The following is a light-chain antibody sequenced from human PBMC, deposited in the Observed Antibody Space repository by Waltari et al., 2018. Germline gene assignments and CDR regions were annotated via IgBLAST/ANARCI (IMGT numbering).Light chain of an antibody. CDR1: QSVRSY. J-gene: IGKJ4*01. Sequence: EIVLTQSPATLSLSPVERATLSCRASQSVRSYLAWFQQKPGQAPRLLIYDASNRSTGIPARFSGSGSGTDFTLTISSLEPEDFAVYYCQQRTNWPLTFGGGTKVEIK. CDR3: QQRTNWPLT. V-gene: IGKV3-11*01. CDR2: DAS.